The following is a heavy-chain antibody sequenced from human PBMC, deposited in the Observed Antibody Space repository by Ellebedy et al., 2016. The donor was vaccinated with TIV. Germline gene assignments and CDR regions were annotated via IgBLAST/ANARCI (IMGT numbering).Heavy chain of an antibody. V-gene: IGHV4-39*01. CDR3: ARGSSAGGYGGNDLGGY. Sequence: SETLSLXXTVSGGAISSSSYYWGWIRQPPGKGLEWIGSIYYSGSTYYNPSLKSRVTISVDTSKNQFSLKLSSVTAADTAVYYCARGSSAGGYGGNDLGGYWGQGTLVTVSS. J-gene: IGHJ4*02. D-gene: IGHD4-23*01. CDR2: IYYSGST. CDR1: GGAISSSSYY.